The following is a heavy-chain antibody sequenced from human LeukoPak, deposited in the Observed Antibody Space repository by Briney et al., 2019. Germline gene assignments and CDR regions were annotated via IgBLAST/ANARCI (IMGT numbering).Heavy chain of an antibody. CDR2: IYYSGST. CDR1: GCSISSSSYY. Sequence: SETLSLTCTVSGCSISSSSYYWGWIRQPPGKGLEWIGSIYYSGSTYYNPSLKSRVTISVDTSKNQFSLKLSSVTAADTAVYYCARHGSSSWGDLDYWGQGTLVTVSS. J-gene: IGHJ4*02. D-gene: IGHD6-13*01. V-gene: IGHV4-39*01. CDR3: ARHGSSSWGDLDY.